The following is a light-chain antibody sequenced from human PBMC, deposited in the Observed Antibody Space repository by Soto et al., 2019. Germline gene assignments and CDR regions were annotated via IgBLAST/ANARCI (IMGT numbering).Light chain of an antibody. CDR2: GTS. CDR3: QQYGSSPTT. V-gene: IGKV3-20*01. CDR1: QSVSSSY. J-gene: IGKJ1*01. Sequence: EIVLTQSPGTLSLSPGERDTLSCRASQSVSSSYLAWYQQKHGQAPRLLIYGTSSRATGIPDRFSGSGSGTDFTLTISRLEPEDFAVYYCQQYGSSPTTFGQGTKVDIK.